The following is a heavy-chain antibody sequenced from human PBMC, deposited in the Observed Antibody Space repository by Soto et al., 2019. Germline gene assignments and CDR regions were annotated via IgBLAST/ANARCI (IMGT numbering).Heavy chain of an antibody. CDR1: GFTFSSYA. V-gene: IGHV3-23*01. CDR3: AKPPRLVAATTYYYYMDV. J-gene: IGHJ6*03. Sequence: EVQLLESGGGLVQPGGSLRLSCAASGFTFSSYAMSWVRQAPGKGLEWVSAISGSGGSTYYADSVKGRFTISRDNSKNTLYLQMNSLRAEDTAVYYCAKPPRLVAATTYYYYMDVWGKGTTVTVSS. D-gene: IGHD2-15*01. CDR2: ISGSGGST.